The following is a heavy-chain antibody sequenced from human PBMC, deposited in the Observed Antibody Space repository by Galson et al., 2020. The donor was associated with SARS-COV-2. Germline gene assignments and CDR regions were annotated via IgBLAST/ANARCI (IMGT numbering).Heavy chain of an antibody. CDR3: AREGVIVVVVDAFDI. V-gene: IGHV3-30*04. CDR2: ISYDGSNK. D-gene: IGHD2-15*01. J-gene: IGHJ3*02. CDR1: GFTFSSYA. Sequence: GESLKISCAASGFTFSSYAMHWVRQAPGKGLEWVAVISYDGSNKYYADSVKGRFTISRDNSKNTLYLQMNSLRAGDTAVYYCAREGVIVVVVDAFDIWGQGTMVTVSS.